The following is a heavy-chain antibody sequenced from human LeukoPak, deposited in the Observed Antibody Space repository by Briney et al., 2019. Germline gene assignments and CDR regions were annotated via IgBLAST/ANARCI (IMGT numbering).Heavy chain of an antibody. Sequence: ASVKVSCKASGYTFTGYYMHWVRQAPGQGLEWMGWINPNSGGTNYAQKFQGRVTTTRDTSISTAYMELSRLRSDDTAVYYCARDGIAAAGTRNWFDPWGQGTLVTVSS. D-gene: IGHD6-13*01. CDR3: ARDGIAAAGTRNWFDP. V-gene: IGHV1-2*02. CDR1: GYTFTGYY. CDR2: INPNSGGT. J-gene: IGHJ5*02.